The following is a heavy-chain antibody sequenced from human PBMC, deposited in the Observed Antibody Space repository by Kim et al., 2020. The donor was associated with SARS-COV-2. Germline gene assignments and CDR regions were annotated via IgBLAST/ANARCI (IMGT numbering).Heavy chain of an antibody. Sequence: ASVKVSCKASGYTFTSYYMHWVRQAPGQGLEWMGIINPSGGSTSYAQKFQGRVTMTRDTSTSTVYMELSSLRSEDTAVYYCARAGCSSTSCYADFDYWGQGTLVTVSS. D-gene: IGHD2-2*01. J-gene: IGHJ4*02. CDR2: INPSGGST. CDR3: ARAGCSSTSCYADFDY. CDR1: GYTFTSYY. V-gene: IGHV1-46*01.